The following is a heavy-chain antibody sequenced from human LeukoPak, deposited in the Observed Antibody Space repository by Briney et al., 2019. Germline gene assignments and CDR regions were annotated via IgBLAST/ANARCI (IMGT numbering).Heavy chain of an antibody. J-gene: IGHJ4*02. CDR1: GASVSTYY. V-gene: IGHV4-59*02. CDR3: TRAGSGWSFDY. CDR2: MYYSGST. D-gene: IGHD6-19*01. Sequence: SETLSLTCTVSGASVSTYYWSWIRQPPGKGLEWIGHMYYSGSTNSSPSLKSRVTMSIDTSKNQFSLRLRSVTAADTAVYYCTRAGSGWSFDYWGQGTLVTVSS.